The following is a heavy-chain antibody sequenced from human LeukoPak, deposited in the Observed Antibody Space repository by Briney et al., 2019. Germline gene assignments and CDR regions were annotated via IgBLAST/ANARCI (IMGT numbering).Heavy chain of an antibody. CDR1: GDSINPYY. CDR2: IFYRGST. J-gene: IGHJ4*02. D-gene: IGHD1-26*01. V-gene: IGHV4-59*01. CDR3: AGTTGRYFEY. Sequence: PSETLSLTCTVSGDSINPYYWSWLRQPPGEGLEWIGYIFYRGSTNYNAALKSRVAISLDTSKNRFSLKLNSVSAADTAVYYCAGTTGRYFEYWGQGILVTVSS.